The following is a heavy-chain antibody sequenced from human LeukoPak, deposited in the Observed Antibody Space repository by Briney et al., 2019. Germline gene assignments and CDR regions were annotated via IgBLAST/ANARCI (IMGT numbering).Heavy chain of an antibody. CDR3: ARDTGFCSGGSCYHNYFDF. J-gene: IGHJ4*02. Sequence: TSETLPLTCTVSGGSVSSGSYYWSWIRQPPGKGLEWIGYVYYSGDTNYNPSLKSRVTISVDTSNNQFSLKLSSVTAADTAVYYCARDTGFCSGGSCYHNYFDFWGQGTLVTVSS. CDR2: VYYSGDT. CDR1: GGSVSSGSYY. D-gene: IGHD2-15*01. V-gene: IGHV4-61*01.